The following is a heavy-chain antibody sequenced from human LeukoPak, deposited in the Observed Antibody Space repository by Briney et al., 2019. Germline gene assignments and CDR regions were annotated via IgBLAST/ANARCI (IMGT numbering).Heavy chain of an antibody. D-gene: IGHD6-19*01. V-gene: IGHV3-30-3*01. CDR2: ISYDGSNE. CDR1: RFTFSSYA. CDR3: AREGAVAGNDY. J-gene: IGHJ4*02. Sequence: GGSLRLSCAASRFTFSSYAIHWVRQAPGKGLEWVALISYDGSNENYPASVKGRFTISRDNSKNTLYLQMNSLRAEDTAVYYCAREGAVAGNDYWGQGTLVTVSS.